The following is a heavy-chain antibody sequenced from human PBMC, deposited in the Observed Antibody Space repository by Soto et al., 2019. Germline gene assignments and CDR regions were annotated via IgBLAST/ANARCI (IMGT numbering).Heavy chain of an antibody. Sequence: QVQLQQWGAGLLKPSETLSLTCAVYGGSFSGYCWSWIRQPPGKGLEWIGEINHSGSTNYNPSLKSRVTISVDTSKNQFSLKLSSVTAADTAVYYCARGADYYDSSGYYYVPYDYWGQGTLVTVSS. V-gene: IGHV4-34*01. D-gene: IGHD3-22*01. CDR3: ARGADYYDSSGYYYVPYDY. CDR1: GGSFSGYC. CDR2: INHSGST. J-gene: IGHJ4*02.